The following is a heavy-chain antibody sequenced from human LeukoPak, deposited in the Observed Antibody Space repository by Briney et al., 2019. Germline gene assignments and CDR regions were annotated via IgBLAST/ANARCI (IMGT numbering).Heavy chain of an antibody. V-gene: IGHV3-30*03. J-gene: IGHJ4*02. D-gene: IGHD2-15*01. CDR2: ISYDGSDK. Sequence: GGSLTLSCAASGFIFSRYGMHWVRQAPGKGLEWVAVISYDGSDKYYADSVKGRFTISRDNSKNTLYLQMNRLRAEDTAVYYCARDPDCSGGTCYFDYWGQGSLVTVSS. CDR1: GFIFSRYG. CDR3: ARDPDCSGGTCYFDY.